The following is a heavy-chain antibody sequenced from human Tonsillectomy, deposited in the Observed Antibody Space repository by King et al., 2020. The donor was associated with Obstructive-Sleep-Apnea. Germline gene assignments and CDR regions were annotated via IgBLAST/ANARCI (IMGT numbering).Heavy chain of an antibody. CDR1: GFTFSSYS. Sequence: VQLVESGGGVVQPGRALRLSCAASGFTFSSYSMHWGRQAPGKGLEWWAVISYDGRYKYYADAVMGRFTISRDNSKTTLYLQMNSLRAEDTAVYYCARDRYYDIWTARGGWFDPWGQGTLVTVSS. J-gene: IGHJ5*02. CDR2: ISYDGRYK. D-gene: IGHD3-9*01. V-gene: IGHV3-30*04. CDR3: ARDRYYDIWTARGGWFDP.